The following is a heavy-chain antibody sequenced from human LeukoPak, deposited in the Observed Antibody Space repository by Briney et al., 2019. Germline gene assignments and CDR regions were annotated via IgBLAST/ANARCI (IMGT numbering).Heavy chain of an antibody. J-gene: IGHJ4*02. CDR3: AKGQRLTWIQPFDY. Sequence: GGSLRLSCAASGFTLSSYGMHWGRQAPGKGLEWVAFIRYDGSNKYYADSVKGRFTISRDNSKNTLYLQMNSLRAEDTAVYYCAKGQRLTWIQPFDYWGQGTLVTVSS. D-gene: IGHD5-18*01. CDR2: IRYDGSNK. V-gene: IGHV3-30*02. CDR1: GFTLSSYG.